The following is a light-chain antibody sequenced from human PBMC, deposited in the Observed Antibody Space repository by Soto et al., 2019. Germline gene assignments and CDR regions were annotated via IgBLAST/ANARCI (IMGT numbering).Light chain of an antibody. Sequence: DIVMTQSPGSLAVSLGETATINCKSSQDVSSSSSNKNYLAWYRQKTGHPPRVLIYWASTRESGVPDRFSGSGSGTDFTLKIRSLRAEDAAVYEGQQYYSTPPTFGQGTKVEIK. CDR2: WAS. CDR1: QDVSSSSSNKNY. CDR3: QQYYSTPPT. V-gene: IGKV4-1*01. J-gene: IGKJ1*01.